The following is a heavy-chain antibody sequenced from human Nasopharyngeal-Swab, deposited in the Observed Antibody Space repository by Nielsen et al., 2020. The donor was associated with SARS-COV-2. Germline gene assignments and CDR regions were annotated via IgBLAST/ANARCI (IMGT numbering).Heavy chain of an antibody. D-gene: IGHD5-18*01. CDR3: AKMAGRGYSYGDFEGYFDY. CDR2: ISGSGGST. Sequence: IRQPPGKGLEWVSAISGSGGSTYCADSVKGRFTISRDNSKNTLYLQMNSLSAEDTAVYYCAKMAGRGYSYGDFEGYFDYWGQGTLVTVSS. V-gene: IGHV3-23*01. J-gene: IGHJ4*02.